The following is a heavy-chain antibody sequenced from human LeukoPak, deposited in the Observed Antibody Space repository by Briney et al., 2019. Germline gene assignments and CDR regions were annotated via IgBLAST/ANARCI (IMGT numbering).Heavy chain of an antibody. Sequence: ASVKVSCKASGYTFTSYAMNWVRQAPGQGLEWMGWINTNTGNPTYAQGFTGRFVFSLDTSVSTAYLQISSLKAEDTAVYYCARETPWQQLVEGRFDPWGQGTLVTVSS. J-gene: IGHJ5*02. CDR1: GYTFTSYA. CDR2: INTNTGNP. D-gene: IGHD6-13*01. CDR3: ARETPWQQLVEGRFDP. V-gene: IGHV7-4-1*02.